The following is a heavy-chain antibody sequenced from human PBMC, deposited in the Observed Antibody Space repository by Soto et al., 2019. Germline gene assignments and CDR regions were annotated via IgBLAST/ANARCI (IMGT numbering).Heavy chain of an antibody. CDR2: ISAGNGNT. Sequence: QVHLVQSGAEVKKPGASVKVSCKASGYTFISYAVHWVRQAPGQRLEGMGWISAGNGNTKYSQKFQGRFTITRDTSASTAYMELSSLRSEDTAVYYCAREQAVAGISFDYWGQGTLVTVSS. CDR3: AREQAVAGISFDY. V-gene: IGHV1-3*01. J-gene: IGHJ4*02. CDR1: GYTFISYA. D-gene: IGHD6-19*01.